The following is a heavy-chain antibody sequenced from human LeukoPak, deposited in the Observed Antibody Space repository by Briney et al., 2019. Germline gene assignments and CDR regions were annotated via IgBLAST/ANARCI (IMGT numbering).Heavy chain of an antibody. V-gene: IGHV3-30*18. CDR2: ISDDGRSK. CDR3: AKRPSDYGDYVSYFDH. Sequence: GGSLRLSCGASGFSFISYGMHWVRQAPGKGLEWVGVISDDGRSKDYADSVKGRFTISRDNSKGTLYLQMNSLRAEDTAVYYCAKRPSDYGDYVSYFDHWGQGTLVTVSS. J-gene: IGHJ4*02. D-gene: IGHD4-17*01. CDR1: GFSFISYG.